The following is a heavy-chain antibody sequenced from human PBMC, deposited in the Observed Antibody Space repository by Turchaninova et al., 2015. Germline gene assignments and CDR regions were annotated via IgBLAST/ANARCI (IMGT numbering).Heavy chain of an antibody. D-gene: IGHD6-25*01. J-gene: IGHJ4*02. CDR2: IYNSGST. CDR1: GASIGSVYY. Sequence: QVQLQESGPGLVKPSETLSLTRTVSGASIGSVYYRGWIRQPPGKGLEWIESIYNSGSTYYNPSFKSRVTISVDTSKKQFSLKLSSVTAADTAVYYCARNSSGHYFDHWGQGTLVSVSS. V-gene: IGHV4-38-2*02. CDR3: ARNSSGHYFDH.